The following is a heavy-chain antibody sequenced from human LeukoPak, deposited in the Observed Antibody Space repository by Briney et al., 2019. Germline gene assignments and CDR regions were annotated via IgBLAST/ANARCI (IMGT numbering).Heavy chain of an antibody. CDR1: GYSFTSYW. Sequence: GESLKISCKGSGYSFTSYWIGWVRQMPGKGLEWMGIIYPGDSDTGYSPSFQGQVTISADKSISTAYLQWSSLKASDTAMYYCARISATVVTPFDYWGQGTLVTVSS. V-gene: IGHV5-51*01. D-gene: IGHD4-23*01. CDR3: ARISATVVTPFDY. J-gene: IGHJ4*02. CDR2: IYPGDSDT.